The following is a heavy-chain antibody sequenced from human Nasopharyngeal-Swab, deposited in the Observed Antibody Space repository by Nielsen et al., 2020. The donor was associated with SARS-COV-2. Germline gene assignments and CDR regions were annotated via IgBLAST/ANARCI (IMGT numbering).Heavy chain of an antibody. Sequence: WIRQPPGKGLEWVSYISSSSTIYYADSVKGRFTISRDNSKNTLYLQMNSLRAEDTAVYYCAKLIEEGSGSYYALYYYYGMDVWGQGTTVTVSS. D-gene: IGHD3-10*01. J-gene: IGHJ6*02. CDR2: ISSSSTI. V-gene: IGHV3-69-1*01. CDR3: AKLIEEGSGSYYALYYYYGMDV.